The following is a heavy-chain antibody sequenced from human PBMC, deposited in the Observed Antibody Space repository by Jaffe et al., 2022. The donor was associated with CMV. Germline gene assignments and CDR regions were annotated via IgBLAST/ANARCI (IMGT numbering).Heavy chain of an antibody. CDR3: ARETDKNHFVIDY. CDR2: SNPNSGGT. CDR1: GYTFIDYY. V-gene: IGHV1-2*02. J-gene: IGHJ4*02. Sequence: QVQLVQSGAEVKQPGASVKVSCKASGYTFIDYYLHWVRQAPGQGLEWMGWSNPNSGGTKFAQKFRGRVTVTRDTSISTAYMQLSGLRFDDTAVYYCARETDKNHFVIDYWGQGTVVTVSS. D-gene: IGHD1-1*01.